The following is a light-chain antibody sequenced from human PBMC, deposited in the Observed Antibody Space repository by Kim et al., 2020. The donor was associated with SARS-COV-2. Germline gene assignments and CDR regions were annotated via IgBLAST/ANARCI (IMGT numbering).Light chain of an antibody. CDR1: SIDVGGYSY. J-gene: IGLJ2*01. CDR3: SSYTSSSVV. Sequence: PGQSITISCTGTSIDVGGYSYVSWYQQHPGKAPKRMIYEVTKRPSGVSNRFSGSKSGNTASLTISGLQAEDETDYYCSSYTSSSVVFGGGTQLTVL. CDR2: EVT. V-gene: IGLV2-14*01.